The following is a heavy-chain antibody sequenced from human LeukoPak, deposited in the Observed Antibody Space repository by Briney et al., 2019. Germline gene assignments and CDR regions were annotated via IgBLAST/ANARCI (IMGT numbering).Heavy chain of an antibody. V-gene: IGHV3-48*04. CDR3: ARVGTSSNYYYYMDV. Sequence: PGGSLRLSCAASGFTFSSYTMNWVRQAPGKGLEWASYISSSGGTIYYADSVKGRFTISRDNAKNSLYLRMNSPRAEDTAVYYCARVGTSSNYYYYMDVWGKGTTVTVSS. J-gene: IGHJ6*03. CDR1: GFTFSSYT. D-gene: IGHD1-1*01. CDR2: ISSSGGTI.